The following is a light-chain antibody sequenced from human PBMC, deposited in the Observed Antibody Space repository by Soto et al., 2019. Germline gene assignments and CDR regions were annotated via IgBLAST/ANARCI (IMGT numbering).Light chain of an antibody. CDR2: DAS. CDR3: QQYRSYWT. Sequence: DIQMTQAPSTLSASVGDRVTITCRASQNIRGRLAWFQQKPGKAPKLLIYDASSLDSGVPQRFSGSGSGTEFTLTISSLQTDDFSTYCCQQYRSYWTFGQGTKVDIK. V-gene: IGKV1-5*01. J-gene: IGKJ1*01. CDR1: QNIRGR.